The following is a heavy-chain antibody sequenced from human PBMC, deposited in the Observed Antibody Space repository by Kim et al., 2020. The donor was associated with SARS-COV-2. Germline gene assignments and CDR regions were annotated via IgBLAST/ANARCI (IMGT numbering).Heavy chain of an antibody. Sequence: AQKFQGRGTITAEESTSTAYMELSSLRSEDTAVYYCARGMKTVTSFYFDYWGQGTLVTVSS. CDR3: ARGMKTVTSFYFDY. D-gene: IGHD4-17*01. V-gene: IGHV1-69*01. J-gene: IGHJ4*02.